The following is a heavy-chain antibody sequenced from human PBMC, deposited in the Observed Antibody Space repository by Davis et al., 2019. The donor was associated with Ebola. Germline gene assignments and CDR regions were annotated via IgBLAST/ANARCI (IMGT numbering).Heavy chain of an antibody. CDR1: GGSVSSYY. V-gene: IGHV4-59*02. CDR2: IYNSGRT. Sequence: SETLSLTCTVSGGSVSSYYWSWIRQPPGKALEWIGYIYNSGRTNYNPSLKSRVTISVDTSKNQFSLKLSSVTAADTAMYYCARVEVIITAAAFDIWGQGTMVTVSS. J-gene: IGHJ3*02. D-gene: IGHD3-22*01. CDR3: ARVEVIITAAAFDI.